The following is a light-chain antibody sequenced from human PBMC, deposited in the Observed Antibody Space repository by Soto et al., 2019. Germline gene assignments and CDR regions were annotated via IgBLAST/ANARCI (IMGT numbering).Light chain of an antibody. J-gene: IGLJ1*01. CDR2: DVT. CDR3: SSYTTSNTRQIV. Sequence: SALTQPASVSGSPGQSITISCTGTSSDVGSYNYVSWYQHHPGKAPKLIIYDVTNRPSGVSNPFSGSKSGNTASLTISGLQPEDEADYYCSSYTTSNTRQIVFGTGTKVTVL. V-gene: IGLV2-14*03. CDR1: SSDVGSYNY.